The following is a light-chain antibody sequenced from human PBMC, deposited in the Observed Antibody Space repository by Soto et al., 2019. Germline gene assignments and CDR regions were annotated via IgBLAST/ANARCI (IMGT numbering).Light chain of an antibody. CDR1: SSDDGGYNY. J-gene: IGLJ2*01. CDR2: DVS. Sequence: QSVLTQPTSVSGSPGQSITISCTGTSSDDGGYNYVSWYQQHPGKAPKLMIYDVSNRPSGVSNRFSGSKSGNTASLTISGLQAEDEADYYCSSYTSSSTLVFGGGTKVTVL. V-gene: IGLV2-14*01. CDR3: SSYTSSSTLV.